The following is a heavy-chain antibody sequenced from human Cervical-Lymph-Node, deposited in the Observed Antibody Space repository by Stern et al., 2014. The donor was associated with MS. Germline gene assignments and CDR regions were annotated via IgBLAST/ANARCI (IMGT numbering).Heavy chain of an antibody. V-gene: IGHV2-5*02. CDR3: AHRRTYNGRWNEGVFDF. Sequence: QVTLRESGPALVTPTQTLTLTCTFSGFSISTSGVGVGWIRQPQGRALEWIALLYWDDDKGYSPYLRRSITVTKETYKNQQVIRLTNMDPVDTGTYFCAHRRTYNGRWNEGVFDFWGQGTLVTVSS. CDR2: LYWDDDK. J-gene: IGHJ4*02. D-gene: IGHD1-1*01. CDR1: GFSISTSGVG.